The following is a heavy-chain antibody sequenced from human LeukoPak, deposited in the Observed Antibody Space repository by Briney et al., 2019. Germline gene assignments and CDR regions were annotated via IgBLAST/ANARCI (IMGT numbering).Heavy chain of an antibody. CDR3: ARGVYIAAAQHGY. D-gene: IGHD6-13*01. CDR2: IYYSGTT. CDR1: GGSISSYY. Sequence: SETLSITCTVSGGSISSYYWSWIRQPPGKGLEWIGYIYYSGTTNYNPSLKSRVTISVDTSKNQFSLKLSSVTAADTAVYYCARGVYIAAAQHGYWGQGTLVTVSS. V-gene: IGHV4-59*01. J-gene: IGHJ4*02.